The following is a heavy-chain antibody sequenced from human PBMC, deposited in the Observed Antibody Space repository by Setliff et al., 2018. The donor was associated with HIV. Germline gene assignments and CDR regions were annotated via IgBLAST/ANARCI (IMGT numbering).Heavy chain of an antibody. CDR3: ARHVARFDYDTGGYYVSHFDY. CDR1: GVSIDTHY. D-gene: IGHD3-22*01. V-gene: IGHV4-59*11. CDR2: FYYRGSP. J-gene: IGHJ4*02. Sequence: SETLSLTCTVSGVSIDTHYWSWIRQSPGKGLEWIGHFYYRGSPRYNPSLRSRVTISVDTSKNQFSVRLSSVSAADTAVYFCARHVARFDYDTGGYYVSHFDYWGQGTQVTVSS.